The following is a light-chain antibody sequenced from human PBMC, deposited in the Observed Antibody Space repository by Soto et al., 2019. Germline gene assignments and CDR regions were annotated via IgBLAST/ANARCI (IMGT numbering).Light chain of an antibody. CDR3: QQYNRWPWK. J-gene: IGKJ1*01. CDR1: ESVSNN. CDR2: AAS. V-gene: IGKV3-15*01. Sequence: EVVMPQSPATLSVSPGERVTLSCSASESVSNNLAWYQQKPGQAPRLLIHAASSRATGIPARLSGTGAGTEFNLTISSLQSDDVAVYYGQQYNRWPWKFGQGTKVVIK.